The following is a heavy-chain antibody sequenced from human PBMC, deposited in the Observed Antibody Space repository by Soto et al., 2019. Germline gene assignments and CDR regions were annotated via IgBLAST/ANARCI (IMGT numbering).Heavy chain of an antibody. CDR1: GFTFSSYE. CDR3: ARGPVIVYSGSPEASFDN. CDR2: ISSSGGTI. J-gene: IGHJ3*02. V-gene: IGHV3-48*03. D-gene: IGHD1-26*01. Sequence: PGGSLRLSCAASGFTFSSYEMNWVRQAPGKGLEWVSYISSSGGTIYHAESVKGRFTISRDNAKNSLYLQMNSLRAEDTAVYYCARGPVIVYSGSPEASFDNWRQVTLVTVSS.